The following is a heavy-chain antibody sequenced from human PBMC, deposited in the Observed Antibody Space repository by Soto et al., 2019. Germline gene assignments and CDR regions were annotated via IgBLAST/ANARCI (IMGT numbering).Heavy chain of an antibody. D-gene: IGHD3-22*01. CDR1: GFTFSSYA. CDR3: AKDNVGYYDSSGYAFDI. CDR2: ISGSGGST. V-gene: IGHV3-23*01. J-gene: IGHJ3*02. Sequence: GGSLRLSCAASGFTFSSYAMSWVRQAPGKGLEWVSAISGSGGSTYYADSVKGRFTISRDNSKNTLYLQMNSLRAEDTDVYDCAKDNVGYYDSSGYAFDIWGQGTMVTVSS.